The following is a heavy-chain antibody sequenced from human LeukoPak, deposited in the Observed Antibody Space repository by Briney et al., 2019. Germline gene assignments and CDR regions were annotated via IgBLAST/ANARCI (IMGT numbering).Heavy chain of an antibody. J-gene: IGHJ4*02. D-gene: IGHD3-10*01. CDR2: INTDGSTT. CDR1: GFTFSSYG. Sequence: GGSLRLSCAASGFTFSSYGMHWVRQAPGKGLVWVSRINTDGSTTNYADSVKGRFTISRDNAKNTLYLQMNDLRAEDTAVYYCARAGSFRFDYWGQGTLVTVSS. CDR3: ARAGSFRFDY. V-gene: IGHV3-74*01.